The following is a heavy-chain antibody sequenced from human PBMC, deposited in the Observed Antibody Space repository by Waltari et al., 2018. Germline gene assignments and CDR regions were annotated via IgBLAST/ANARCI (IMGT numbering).Heavy chain of an antibody. CDR1: GGSFSGYY. V-gene: IGHV4-34*01. CDR2: INHSGST. D-gene: IGHD6-6*01. J-gene: IGHJ6*02. CDR3: ARAPPSSSSSPRHYGMDV. Sequence: VQLQQWGAGLLKPSETLSLTCAVSGGSFSGYYWSWIRQPPGKGLEWIGEINHSGSTNYNPSLKSRVTISVDTSKNQFSLKLSSVTAADTAVYYCARAPPSSSSSPRHYGMDVWGQGTTVTVSS.